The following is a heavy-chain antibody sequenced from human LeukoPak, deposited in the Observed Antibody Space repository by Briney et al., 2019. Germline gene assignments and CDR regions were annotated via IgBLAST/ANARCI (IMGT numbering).Heavy chain of an antibody. CDR2: IYYSGST. J-gene: IGHJ3*02. V-gene: IGHV4-31*03. Sequence: PSETPSLTCTVSGGSISSGGYYWSWIRQHPGKGLEWIGYIYYSGSTYYNPSLKSRVTISVDTSKNQFSLKLSSVTAADTAVYYCARDSFLYYYDSSGWGAFDIWGQGTMVTVSS. CDR1: GGSISSGGYY. CDR3: ARDSFLYYYDSSGWGAFDI. D-gene: IGHD3-22*01.